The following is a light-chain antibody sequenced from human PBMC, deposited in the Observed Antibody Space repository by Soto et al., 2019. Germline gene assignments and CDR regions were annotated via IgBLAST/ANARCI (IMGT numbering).Light chain of an antibody. J-gene: IGKJ1*01. CDR3: QQSYSTPWT. CDR2: TTS. V-gene: IGKV1-5*03. CDR1: QSISSW. Sequence: DIQMTQSPSTLSASVGDRVTITCRASQSISSWLAWYQQMPGKAPHLLIYTTSSLEGGVPSRFSGSGSETDFTLTISSLQPEDFATYYCQQSYSTPWTFGQGTKVDIK.